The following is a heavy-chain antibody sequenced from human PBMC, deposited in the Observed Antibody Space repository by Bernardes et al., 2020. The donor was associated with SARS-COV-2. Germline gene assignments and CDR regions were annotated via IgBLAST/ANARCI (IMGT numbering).Heavy chain of an antibody. Sequence: SVKVSCKASGGTFSSYAISWVRQAPGQGLEWMGGIIPIFGTANYAQKFQGRVTITADESTSTAYMELSSLRSEDTAVYYCAGRYSSGWFRGYYFDYWGQGTLVTVSS. CDR2: IIPIFGTA. V-gene: IGHV1-69*13. J-gene: IGHJ4*02. CDR3: AGRYSSGWFRGYYFDY. CDR1: GGTFSSYA. D-gene: IGHD6-19*01.